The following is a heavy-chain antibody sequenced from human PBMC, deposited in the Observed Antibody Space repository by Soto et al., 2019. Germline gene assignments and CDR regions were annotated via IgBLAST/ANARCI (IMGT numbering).Heavy chain of an antibody. D-gene: IGHD4-4*01. CDR3: ARELSNIYYYYMDV. CDR1: GFTFSSYS. Sequence: GGSLRLSCAASGFTFSSYSMNWVRQAPGKGLEWVSSISSSSSYIYYADSVKGRFTISRDNAKNSLYLQMNSLRAEDTAVYYCARELSNIYYYYMDVWGKGTTVTVSS. CDR2: ISSSSSYI. V-gene: IGHV3-21*01. J-gene: IGHJ6*03.